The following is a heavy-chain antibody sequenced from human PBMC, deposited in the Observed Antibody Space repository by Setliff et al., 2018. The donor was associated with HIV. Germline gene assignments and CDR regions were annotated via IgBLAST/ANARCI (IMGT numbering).Heavy chain of an antibody. J-gene: IGHJ6*02. CDR1: GPSINIHY. V-gene: IGHV4-59*11. CDR3: ARANYYYYYGMDV. CDR2: IYSTGST. Sequence: PSETLSLTCTVSGPSINIHYWSWIRQSPGKGFEWIGYIYSTGSTNYHPSLQSRVTISMGASRNQFSIKVTSVTAADTAVYYCARANYYYYYGMDVWGQGTTVTVSS.